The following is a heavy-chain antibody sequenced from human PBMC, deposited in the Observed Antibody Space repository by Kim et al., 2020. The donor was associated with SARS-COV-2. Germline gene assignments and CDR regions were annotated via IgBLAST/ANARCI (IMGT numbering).Heavy chain of an antibody. CDR3: ARDGQYSSSWYLWEFHAFDI. J-gene: IGHJ3*02. CDR1: GGSISSSSYY. Sequence: SETLSLTCTVSGGSISSSSYYWGWIRQPPGKGLEWIGSIYYSGSTYYNPSLKSRVTISVDTSKNQFSLKLSSVTAADTAVYYCARDGQYSSSWYLWEFHAFDIWGQGTMVTVSS. D-gene: IGHD6-13*01. V-gene: IGHV4-39*07. CDR2: IYYSGST.